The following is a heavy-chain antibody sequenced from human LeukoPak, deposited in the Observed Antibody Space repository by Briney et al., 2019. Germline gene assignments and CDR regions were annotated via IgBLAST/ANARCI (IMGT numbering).Heavy chain of an antibody. J-gene: IGHJ6*02. V-gene: IGHV3-74*01. CDR3: ARDDYGSGSFPYYGMDV. CDR1: GFPFSSYW. D-gene: IGHD3-10*01. Sequence: PGGSLRLSCAASGFPFSSYWMHWVRQAPGKGLVWVSRINSGGSGTSYADSVEGRFTISRDNAKSTLYLQMNSLRAEDTAVYYCARDDYGSGSFPYYGMDVWGQRTTVTVSS. CDR2: INSGGSGT.